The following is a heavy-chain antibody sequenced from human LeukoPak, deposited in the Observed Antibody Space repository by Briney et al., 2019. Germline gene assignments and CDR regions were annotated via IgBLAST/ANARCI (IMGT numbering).Heavy chain of an antibody. J-gene: IGHJ3*02. D-gene: IGHD6-6*01. V-gene: IGHV7-4-1*02. Sequence: ASGKVSCKAFGYTFSSHAMNWVRQAPGQGLELMGWINTNTGIPTYAQGFAGRFVFSLDTSVTTAYLQITSLKAEDTAVYYCARDLVSAGFDIWGQGTMVTVSS. CDR1: GYTFSSHA. CDR3: ARDLVSAGFDI. CDR2: INTNTGIP.